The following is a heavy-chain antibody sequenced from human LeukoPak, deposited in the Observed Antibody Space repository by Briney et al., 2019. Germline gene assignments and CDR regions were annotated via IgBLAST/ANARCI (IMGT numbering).Heavy chain of an antibody. CDR2: ISGSGGST. Sequence: GGSLRLSCAASGFTLSSYAMSWVRQAPGKGLEWVSAISGSGGSTYYADSVKGRFTISRDNSKNTLYLQMNSLRAEDTAVYYCAKVRTGLPDAFDIWGQGTMVTVSS. D-gene: IGHD3/OR15-3a*01. CDR1: GFTLSSYA. CDR3: AKVRTGLPDAFDI. J-gene: IGHJ3*02. V-gene: IGHV3-23*01.